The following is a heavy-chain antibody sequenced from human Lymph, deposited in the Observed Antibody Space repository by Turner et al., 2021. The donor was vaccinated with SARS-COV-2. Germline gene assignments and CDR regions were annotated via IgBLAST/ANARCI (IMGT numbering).Heavy chain of an antibody. CDR2: ISYDGSNK. D-gene: IGHD3-10*01. CDR3: AREMGSGSDY. J-gene: IGHJ4*02. V-gene: IGHV3-30*04. CDR1: GFTFSSSA. Sequence: QVQLVESGGGVVQPGRSLRLSCTASGFTFSSSAMPWVRQAPGKGLEWVSLISYDGSNKYYADSVKGRFTISRDNSKNTLYLQMNSLRTEDTAVYYCAREMGSGSDYWGQGTLVTVSS.